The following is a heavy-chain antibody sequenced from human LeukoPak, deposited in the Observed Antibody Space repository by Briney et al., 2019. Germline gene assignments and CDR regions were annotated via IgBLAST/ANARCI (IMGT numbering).Heavy chain of an antibody. Sequence: SETLSLTCTVSGGSISTSNYYWGWVRQPPGKGLEWIGNIFYSGSTYYSPSLKSRVTISLDTSRNQFSLKLTSVTAADTAVYYCAKDWEYCSGGSCRTYGGLDYWGQGTLVTVSS. V-gene: IGHV4-39*07. J-gene: IGHJ4*02. CDR3: AKDWEYCSGGSCRTYGGLDY. CDR1: GGSISTSNYY. D-gene: IGHD2-15*01. CDR2: IFYSGST.